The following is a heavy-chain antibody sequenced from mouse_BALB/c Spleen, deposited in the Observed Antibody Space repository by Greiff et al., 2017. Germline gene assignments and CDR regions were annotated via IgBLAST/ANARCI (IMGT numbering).Heavy chain of an antibody. V-gene: IGHV5-17*02. Sequence: EVKLTESGGGLVQPGGSRKLSCAASGFTFSSFGMHWVRQAPEKGLEWVAYISSGSSTIYYADTVKGRFTISRDNPKNTLFLQMTSLRSEDTAMYYCARQLRSWFAYWGQGTLVTVSA. D-gene: IGHD1-1*01. CDR2: ISSGSSTI. CDR1: GFTFSSFG. CDR3: ARQLRSWFAY. J-gene: IGHJ3*01.